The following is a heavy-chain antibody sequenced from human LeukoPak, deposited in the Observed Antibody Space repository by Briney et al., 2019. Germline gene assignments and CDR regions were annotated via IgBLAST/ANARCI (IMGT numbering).Heavy chain of an antibody. CDR3: AKDRAQQWLYDY. Sequence: PGRSLRLSCAASGFTFSSYGMHWVRQAPGKGLEWVAVISYDGSNKYYADPVKGRFTISRDNSKNTLYLQMNSLRAEDTAVYYCAKDRAQQWLYDYWGQGTLVTVSS. V-gene: IGHV3-30*18. D-gene: IGHD6-19*01. J-gene: IGHJ4*02. CDR2: ISYDGSNK. CDR1: GFTFSSYG.